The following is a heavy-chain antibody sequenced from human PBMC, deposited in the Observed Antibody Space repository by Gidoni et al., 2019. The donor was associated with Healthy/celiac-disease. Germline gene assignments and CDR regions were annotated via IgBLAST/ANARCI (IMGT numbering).Heavy chain of an antibody. Sequence: QVQLQESGPGLVKPSETLSLTCTVSGGSISSYYWSWIRQPAGKGLEWIGRIYTSGSTNYNPSLKSRVTMSVDTSKNQFSLKLSSVTAADTAVYYCARDGAELGITAPGWFDPWGQGTLVTVSS. CDR2: IYTSGST. CDR3: ARDGAELGITAPGWFDP. V-gene: IGHV4-4*07. J-gene: IGHJ5*02. D-gene: IGHD1-20*01. CDR1: GGSISSYY.